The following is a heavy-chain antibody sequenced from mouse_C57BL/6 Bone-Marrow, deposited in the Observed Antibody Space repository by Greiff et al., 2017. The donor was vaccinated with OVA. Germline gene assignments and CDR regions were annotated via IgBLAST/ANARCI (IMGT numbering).Heavy chain of an antibody. Sequence: QVQLQQPGAELVKPGASVKMSCKASGYTFTSYWITWVKQRPGQGLEWIGDIYPGSGSTNYNEKFKSKATLTVDTSSNTAYLQLSSLTSEDSAVYYCARYYCSSFYFGYWGQGTTLTVSS. CDR3: ARYYCSSFYFGY. J-gene: IGHJ2*01. CDR2: IYPGSGST. CDR1: GYTFTSYW. D-gene: IGHD1-1*01. V-gene: IGHV1-55*01.